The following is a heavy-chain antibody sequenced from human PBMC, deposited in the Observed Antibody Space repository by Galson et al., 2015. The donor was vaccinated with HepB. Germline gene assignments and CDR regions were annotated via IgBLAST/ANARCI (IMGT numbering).Heavy chain of an antibody. V-gene: IGHV6-1*01. Sequence: CAISGDSVSSNSAAWNWIRQSPSRGLEWLGRTYYRSKWNNGYAVSVKSRVTIKADTSKNQFSLQLNSVTPGDTAVYYCARSGGYFDSWGQGTLVTVSS. CDR1: GDSVSSNSAA. D-gene: IGHD1-26*01. J-gene: IGHJ4*02. CDR2: TYYRSKWNN. CDR3: ARSGGYFDS.